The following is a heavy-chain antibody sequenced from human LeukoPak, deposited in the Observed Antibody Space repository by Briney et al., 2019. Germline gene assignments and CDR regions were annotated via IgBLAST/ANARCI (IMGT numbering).Heavy chain of an antibody. CDR3: ARVRIVREIDY. V-gene: IGHV1-8*01. CDR1: GYTFTSYD. Sequence: ASVTVSCKASGYTFTSYDINWGRQATGQGLEWMGWMNPNSGNTGYAQKFQGRVTMTRNTSISTAYLELSSLRSEDTAVYYCARVRIVREIDYWGQGTLVTVSS. D-gene: IGHD2/OR15-2a*01. CDR2: MNPNSGNT. J-gene: IGHJ4*02.